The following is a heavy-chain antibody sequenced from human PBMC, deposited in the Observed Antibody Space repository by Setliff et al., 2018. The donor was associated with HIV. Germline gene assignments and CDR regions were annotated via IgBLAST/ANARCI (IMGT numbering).Heavy chain of an antibody. CDR2: IYYSGSA. Sequence: SETLSLTCAVYGGSFSSYYWIWIRQHPGKGLEWIGTIYYSGSAYYNPSLTSRVTISIDTSKNQYSLKMTSVTAADTALYYCSNWNTTIDEDAWGQGTLVTVSS. D-gene: IGHD5-18*01. V-gene: IGHV4-34*01. J-gene: IGHJ5*02. CDR1: GGSFSSYY. CDR3: SNWNTTIDEDA.